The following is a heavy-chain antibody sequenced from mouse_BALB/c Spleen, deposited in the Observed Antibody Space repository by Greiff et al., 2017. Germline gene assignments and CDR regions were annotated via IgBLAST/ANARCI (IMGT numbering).Heavy chain of an antibody. CDR1: GFTFSSYG. V-gene: IGHV5-6-3*01. D-gene: IGHD2-3*01. CDR2: INSNGGST. J-gene: IGHJ1*01. Sequence: DVMLVESGGGLVQPGGSLKLSCAASGFTFSSYGMSWVRQTPDKRLELVATINSNGGSTYYPDSVKGRFTISRDNAKNTLYLQMSSLKSEDTAMYYCASLYDGYWYFDVWGAGTTVTVSS. CDR3: ASLYDGYWYFDV.